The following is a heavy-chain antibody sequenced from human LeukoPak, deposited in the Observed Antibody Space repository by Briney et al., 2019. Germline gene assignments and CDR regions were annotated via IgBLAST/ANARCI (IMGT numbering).Heavy chain of an antibody. CDR2: ISAYSGNT. J-gene: IGHJ4*02. Sequence: ASVKVSCKASGYTYSTYDFTWVRQAPGQGLEWMGWISAYSGNTDIAQKFQGRVTMTTDTSTNTAYMELRSLRSDDTAVYYCARVAGYCSSTSCYDYDYWGQGALVTVSS. CDR1: GYTYSTYD. CDR3: ARVAGYCSSTSCYDYDY. D-gene: IGHD2-2*01. V-gene: IGHV1-18*01.